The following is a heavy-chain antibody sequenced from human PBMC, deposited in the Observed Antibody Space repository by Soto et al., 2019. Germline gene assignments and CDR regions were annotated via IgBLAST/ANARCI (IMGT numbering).Heavy chain of an antibody. CDR3: ARIKGYGAKYWYFDL. Sequence: QVTLKESGPVLVKPTETLTLTCTVSGFSLSNARMGVRWIRQPPGKALEWLAHIFSNDEKSYSTSLKSRLTISKDTSKSQVVLTMTNMDPVDTATYYCARIKGYGAKYWYFDLWGRGTLVTVSS. V-gene: IGHV2-26*01. CDR1: GFSLSNARMG. D-gene: IGHD4-17*01. CDR2: IFSNDEK. J-gene: IGHJ2*01.